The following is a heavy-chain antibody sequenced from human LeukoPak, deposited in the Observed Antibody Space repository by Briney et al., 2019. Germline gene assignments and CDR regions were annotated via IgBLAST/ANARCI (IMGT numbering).Heavy chain of an antibody. V-gene: IGHV1-18*01. CDR2: ISASNGNI. D-gene: IGHD5-12*01. Sequence: GASVKVSCKTSGYSFNSYGISWVRQAPGQGLEWMGWISASNGNIKNAQKFQGRVTMTTDSSTSTAYMDLRSLRSDDTAVYYHVRDPGELIVATTFDYWGQGTLVTVSS. CDR1: GYSFNSYG. J-gene: IGHJ4*02. CDR3: VRDPGELIVATTFDY.